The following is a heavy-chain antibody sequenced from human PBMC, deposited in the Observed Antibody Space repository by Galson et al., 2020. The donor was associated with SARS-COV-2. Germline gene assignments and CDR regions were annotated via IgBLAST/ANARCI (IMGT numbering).Heavy chain of an antibody. CDR1: GDSISSDDFY. J-gene: IGHJ4*02. CDR3: ARTSSTATREYYFDY. CDR2: IHSSGNT. Sequence: SATLSLTCTVSGDSISSDDFYWSWIRQTPGTGLEWIGDIHSSGNTYYNPSLMSRGTISVDTSKNQFSLRLSSVTAADTAVYFCARTSSTATREYYFDYWGRGTLVSVSS. V-gene: IGHV4-30-4*01. D-gene: IGHD4-17*01.